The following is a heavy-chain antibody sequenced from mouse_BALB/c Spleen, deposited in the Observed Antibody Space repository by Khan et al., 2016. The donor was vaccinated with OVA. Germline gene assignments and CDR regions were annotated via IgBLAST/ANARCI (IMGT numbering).Heavy chain of an antibody. D-gene: IGHD1-1*01. CDR1: GYTFINYW. V-gene: IGHV1-7*01. J-gene: IGHJ2*01. Sequence: QGQLQQSGAELAKPGASVKMSCKASGYTFINYWILWVKQRPGQGLEWIGYINPSTGYTEYNQNFKDKATLTADKSSSTAYMQLSSLTSEDSAVYYCARRGLRWYFDYWGQGTTLTVSS. CDR2: INPSTGYT. CDR3: ARRGLRWYFDY.